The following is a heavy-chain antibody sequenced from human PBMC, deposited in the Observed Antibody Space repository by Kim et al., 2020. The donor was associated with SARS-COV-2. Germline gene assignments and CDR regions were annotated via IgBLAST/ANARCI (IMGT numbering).Heavy chain of an antibody. D-gene: IGHD3-3*01. J-gene: IGHJ3*02. V-gene: IGHV3-74*01. Sequence: GGSLRLSCAASGFTFSSYWMHWVRQAPGKGLVWVSRINSDGSSTSYADSVKGRFTISRDNAKNTLYLQMNSLRAEDTAVYYCARDRRADDFWSGYYGADAFDIWGQGTMVTVSS. CDR1: GFTFSSYW. CDR3: ARDRRADDFWSGYYGADAFDI. CDR2: INSDGSST.